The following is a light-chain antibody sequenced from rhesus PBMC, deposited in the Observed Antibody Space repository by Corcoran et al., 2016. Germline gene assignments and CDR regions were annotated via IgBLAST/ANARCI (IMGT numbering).Light chain of an antibody. J-gene: IGKJ3*01. Sequence: DIQMTQSPSSLSASVGDTVTITCRASQGISSYLNWFQQKPGKAPKLLILAASSLESGVPSRFSGSGSGTDCTLTISSLLPEYFAVYYCLQHNSYPFTFGPGTKLDIK. CDR2: AAS. CDR1: QGISSY. CDR3: LQHNSYPFT. V-gene: IGKV1-28*03.